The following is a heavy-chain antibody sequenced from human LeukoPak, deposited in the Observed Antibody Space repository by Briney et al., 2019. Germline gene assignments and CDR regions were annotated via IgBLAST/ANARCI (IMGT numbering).Heavy chain of an antibody. Sequence: GGSLRLSCAASGFTFSSSAMSRVRQAPGKGLEWVSTISGSGGSTHYADSVKGRFTISRDNSKNTLYLQMNSLRAEGTAVYYCAKGGGLWFGELFDYWGQGTLVTVSS. CDR1: GFTFSSSA. CDR2: ISGSGGST. CDR3: AKGGGLWFGELFDY. V-gene: IGHV3-23*01. J-gene: IGHJ4*02. D-gene: IGHD3-10*01.